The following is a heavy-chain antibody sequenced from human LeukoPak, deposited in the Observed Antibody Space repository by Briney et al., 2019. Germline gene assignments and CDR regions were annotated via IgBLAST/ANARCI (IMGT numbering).Heavy chain of an antibody. Sequence: SETLSLTCTVSGGSMSSGDYYWSWIRPPPGKGLEWIGYIYYSGDTYYNPSLERRVTISVDTSKNQLSLKLNSVTAADTAVYYCARVRGYSGYDVLYFFDSWGQGPLATVSS. CDR2: IYYSGDT. CDR1: GGSMSSGDYY. CDR3: ARVRGYSGYDVLYFFDS. D-gene: IGHD5-12*01. J-gene: IGHJ4*02. V-gene: IGHV4-30-4*08.